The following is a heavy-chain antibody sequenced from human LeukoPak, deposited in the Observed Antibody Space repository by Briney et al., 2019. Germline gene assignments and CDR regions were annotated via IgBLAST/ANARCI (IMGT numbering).Heavy chain of an antibody. CDR3: ARHGYGSGESNWFDP. V-gene: IGHV4-59*08. CDR2: IYYSGST. D-gene: IGHD3-10*01. CDR1: VGSISSYY. Sequence: SETLSLTCTLSVGSISSYYWSWIRQPPGKGLEWVGYIYYSGSTNYNPSLKSRVTISVDTSKNQFSLKLSSVTAADTAVYYCARHGYGSGESNWFDPWGQGTLVTVSS. J-gene: IGHJ5*02.